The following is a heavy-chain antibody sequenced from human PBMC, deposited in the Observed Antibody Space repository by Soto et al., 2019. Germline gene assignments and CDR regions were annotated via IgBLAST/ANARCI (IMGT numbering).Heavy chain of an antibody. CDR3: AKRGGSSCLDS. V-gene: IGHV3-23*01. CDR2: ITSRGDNT. D-gene: IGHD6-13*01. J-gene: IGHJ4*02. CDR1: GFTFSSYA. Sequence: EVQLLESGGGLVQPGGSLRLSCAASGFTFSSYAMSWVRQTPGKGLEWVSAITSRGDNTYYADSVKGRFTISRDNSKNTLYLQMDTLRVYDTAVYYCAKRGGSSCLDSWGQGTLVTVSS.